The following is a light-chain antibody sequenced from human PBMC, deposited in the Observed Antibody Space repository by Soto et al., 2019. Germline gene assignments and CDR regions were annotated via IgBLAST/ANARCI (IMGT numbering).Light chain of an antibody. V-gene: IGKV3-15*01. Sequence: EIVMSQSPATLSVSAGERATLSCRPSQSVSSNLAWYQQKPGQTPRLLIYGASTRATGIPARFSGSGSGTEFTLTISSLQSEDFAVYYCQQYNNWPLLTFGGGTKVDIK. CDR2: GAS. J-gene: IGKJ4*01. CDR3: QQYNNWPLLT. CDR1: QSVSSN.